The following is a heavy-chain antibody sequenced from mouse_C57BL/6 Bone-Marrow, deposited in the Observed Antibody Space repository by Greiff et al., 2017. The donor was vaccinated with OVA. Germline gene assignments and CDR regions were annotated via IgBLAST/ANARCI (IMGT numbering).Heavy chain of an antibody. CDR2: ISYDGSN. J-gene: IGHJ4*01. CDR1: GYSITSGYY. CDR3: ARDLGMDY. D-gene: IGHD3-1*01. V-gene: IGHV3-6*01. Sequence: EVQLQESGPGLVKPSQSLSLTCSVTGYSITSGYYWNWIRQFPGNKLEWMGYISYDGSNNYNPSLKNRISITRDTSKNQFFLKLNSVTTEDTATYYCARDLGMDYWGQGTSVTVSS.